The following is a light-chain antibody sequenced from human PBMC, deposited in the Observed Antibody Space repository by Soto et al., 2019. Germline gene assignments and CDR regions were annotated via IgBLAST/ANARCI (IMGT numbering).Light chain of an antibody. CDR1: SSDVGGYNY. CDR3: SSYAGTNNVL. Sequence: QSVLTQPPSASGSPGQSVTISCTGTSSDVGGYNYVSWYQQHPGKAPKLMIYEVNKPPSGVPDRFSGSKSGNTASLTVSWLQAEDEADYYCSSYAGTNNVLFGGGTKLTVL. V-gene: IGLV2-8*01. CDR2: EVN. J-gene: IGLJ2*01.